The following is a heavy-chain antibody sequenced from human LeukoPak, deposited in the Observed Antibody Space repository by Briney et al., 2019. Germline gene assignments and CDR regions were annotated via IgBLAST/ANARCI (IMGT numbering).Heavy chain of an antibody. J-gene: IGHJ5*02. CDR1: GFTFSSYG. Sequence: GGSLRLSCAASGFTFSSYGMHWVRQAPGKGLEWVAFIRYDGSNKYYADSVKGRFTISRDNSKNTLYLQMNSLRAEDTALYYCAKADGVIRYYDSSGYPGSWGQGTLVTVSS. CDR3: AKADGVIRYYDSSGYPGS. D-gene: IGHD3-22*01. CDR2: IRYDGSNK. V-gene: IGHV3-30*02.